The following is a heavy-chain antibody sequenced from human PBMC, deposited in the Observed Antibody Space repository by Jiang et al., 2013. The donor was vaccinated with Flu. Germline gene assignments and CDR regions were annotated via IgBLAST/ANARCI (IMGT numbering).Heavy chain of an antibody. V-gene: IGHV4-61*08. CDR1: GGSVSGGGYY. Sequence: GPGLVKPSETLSLTCTVSGGSVSGGGYYWSWIRQPPGKGLEWIAQIYYSGGANYNPSLKSRVTISVDTSKNQFSLKLSSVTAADTAVYYCARVSPITIFTNYYYGLDVWGLRDHGHRLL. CDR3: ARVSPITIFTNYYYGLDV. CDR2: IYYSGGA. J-gene: IGHJ6*02. D-gene: IGHD3-3*01.